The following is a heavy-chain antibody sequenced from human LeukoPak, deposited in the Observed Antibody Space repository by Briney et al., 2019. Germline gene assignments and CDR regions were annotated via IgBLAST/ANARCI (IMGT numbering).Heavy chain of an antibody. D-gene: IGHD3-22*01. V-gene: IGHV4-59*01. CDR2: IYYSGST. Sequence: SETLSLTCTVSGVSISSYYWSWIRQPPGKGLERIGYIYYSGSTNYNPSLKSRVTISVDTSKNQFSLKLSSVTAADTAVYYCASSTPSLFYYYDSSGLDYWGQGTLVTVSS. CDR1: GVSISSYY. CDR3: ASSTPSLFYYYDSSGLDY. J-gene: IGHJ4*02.